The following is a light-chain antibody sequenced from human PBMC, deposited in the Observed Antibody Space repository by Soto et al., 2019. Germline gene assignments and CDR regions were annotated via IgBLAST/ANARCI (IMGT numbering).Light chain of an antibody. CDR3: QQLSNWPLT. J-gene: IGKJ3*01. CDR2: DAS. V-gene: IGKV3-11*01. Sequence: EIVLTQSPATLSLSPGERATLSCRASQSVSSYLAWYQQKPGQAPRLLIYDASNRATGIPARFSGSGSGTDFTLTISSLEPEYFGVYDCQQLSNWPLTCGSGTSVAIK. CDR1: QSVSSY.